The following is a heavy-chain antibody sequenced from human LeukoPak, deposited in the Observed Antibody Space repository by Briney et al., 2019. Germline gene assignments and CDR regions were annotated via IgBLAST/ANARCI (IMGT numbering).Heavy chain of an antibody. CDR3: ARGRSPGIAAAGNWFDP. V-gene: IGHV4-4*07. CDR1: CGSISSDY. J-gene: IGHJ5*02. CDR2: IYTSGST. Sequence: PSETLSLTCTVSCGSISSDYWSWIRQPAGKGLEWIGRIYTSGSTNYNPSLKSRVTMSVDTSKNQFSLKLSSVTAADTAVYYCARGRSPGIAAAGNWFDPWGQGTLVTVSS. D-gene: IGHD6-13*01.